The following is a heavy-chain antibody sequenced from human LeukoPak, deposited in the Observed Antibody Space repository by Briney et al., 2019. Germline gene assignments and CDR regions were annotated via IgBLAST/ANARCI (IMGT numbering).Heavy chain of an antibody. V-gene: IGHV3-23*01. CDR1: GFTFSNYP. CDR3: AKRVSYSSGSHFDY. J-gene: IGHJ4*02. Sequence: GGSLRLSCAASGFTFSNYPMSWVRQAPGRGLERVSIVSDNGGSTYYADSVKGRFSISRDNSKNTLYLQMNSLRAEDSAIYYCAKRVSYSSGSHFDYWGQGTLVTVSS. CDR2: VSDNGGST. D-gene: IGHD3-10*01.